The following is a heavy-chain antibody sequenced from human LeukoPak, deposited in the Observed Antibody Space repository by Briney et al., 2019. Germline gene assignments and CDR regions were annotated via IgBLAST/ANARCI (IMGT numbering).Heavy chain of an antibody. Sequence: GASVKVSCKASGYTFTSYGISWVRQAPGQGLEWMGWISTYNGDTNYAQKFRGRVTMTTDTSTSTAYMELSRLRSDDTALYYCARASGRYSDAFDIWGQGTMVTVSS. D-gene: IGHD1-26*01. CDR1: GYTFTSYG. CDR3: ARASGRYSDAFDI. V-gene: IGHV1-18*01. J-gene: IGHJ3*02. CDR2: ISTYNGDT.